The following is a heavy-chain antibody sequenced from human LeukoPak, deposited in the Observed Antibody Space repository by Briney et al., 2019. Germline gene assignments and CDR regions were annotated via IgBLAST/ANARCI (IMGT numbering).Heavy chain of an antibody. CDR2: ISYDGSNE. V-gene: IGHV3-30*04. CDR1: GFTFSSYA. CDR3: ARLDEYSSSWSPDY. J-gene: IGHJ4*02. D-gene: IGHD6-6*01. Sequence: GGSLRLSCAASGFTFSSYAMSWVRQAPGKGLEWVAIISYDGSNEYYADSVKGRFTISRDNAKNSLYLQMDSLRAEDTAVYYCARLDEYSSSWSPDYWGQGTLVTVSS.